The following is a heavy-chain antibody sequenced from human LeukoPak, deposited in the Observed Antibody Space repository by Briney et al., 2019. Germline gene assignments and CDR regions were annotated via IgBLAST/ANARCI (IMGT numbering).Heavy chain of an antibody. Sequence: PSETLSLTCTVSGGSISSYYWGWIRQPPGKGLEWIGSIYHSGSTYYNPSLKSRVTISVDTSKNQFSLKLSSVTAADTAVYYCARDSGSSSWYGRRWFDPWGQGTLVTVSS. J-gene: IGHJ5*02. V-gene: IGHV4-38-2*02. D-gene: IGHD6-13*01. CDR3: ARDSGSSSWYGRRWFDP. CDR1: GGSISSYY. CDR2: IYHSGST.